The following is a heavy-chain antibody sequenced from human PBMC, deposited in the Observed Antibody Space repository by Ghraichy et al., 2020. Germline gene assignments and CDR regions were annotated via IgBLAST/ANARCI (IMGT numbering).Heavy chain of an antibody. CDR1: GGSISNYY. V-gene: IGHV4-59*01. D-gene: IGHD6-13*01. CDR2: IYYSGST. J-gene: IGHJ6*03. Sequence: SQTLSLTCTVSGGSISNYYWSWIRQPPGKGLEWIGYIYYSGSTNYNPSLKSRVTISVDTSKNQFSLKLSSVTAADTAVYYCARAPSGGTAAGAHYYYYIDVWGKGTTVTVSS. CDR3: ARAPSGGTAAGAHYYYYIDV.